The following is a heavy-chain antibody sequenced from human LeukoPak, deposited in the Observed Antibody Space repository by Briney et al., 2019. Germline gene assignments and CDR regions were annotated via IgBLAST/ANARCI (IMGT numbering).Heavy chain of an antibody. V-gene: IGHV4-4*07. D-gene: IGHD2-8*01. Sequence: SETLSLTCSVSGGSISSFFWSWIRQPVGKGLEWIGRIYSTGYTDYIPSLKGRVTMSVDTSKNQFSLNLNSVTAADTAVYYCARDGVTGEFDYWGQGTLVTVSS. CDR2: IYSTGYT. J-gene: IGHJ4*02. CDR1: GGSISSFF. CDR3: ARDGVTGEFDY.